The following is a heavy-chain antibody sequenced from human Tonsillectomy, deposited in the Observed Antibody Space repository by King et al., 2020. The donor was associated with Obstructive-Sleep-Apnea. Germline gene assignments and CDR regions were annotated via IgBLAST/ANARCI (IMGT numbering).Heavy chain of an antibody. J-gene: IGHJ4*02. D-gene: IGHD6-19*01. CDR3: ARDRSTGWRLFDS. Sequence: VQLVESGGGVVQPGRSLRLSCEASGFIFSSYAMHWVRQAPGKGLEGVALISYDGSDKYYADSVKGRFSISRDNSKNPVYLQMNSLRVEDTAVYYCARDRSTGWRLFDSWGQGTLVTVSS. V-gene: IGHV3-30*04. CDR1: GFIFSSYA. CDR2: ISYDGSDK.